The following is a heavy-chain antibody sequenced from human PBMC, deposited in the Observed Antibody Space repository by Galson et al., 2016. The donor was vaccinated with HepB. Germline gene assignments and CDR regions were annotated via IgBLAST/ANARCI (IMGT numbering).Heavy chain of an antibody. V-gene: IGHV3-30-3*01. D-gene: IGHD2-8*01. CDR3: ARGWSTLAGHYYYGMDV. CDR2: ISYDETNK. J-gene: IGHJ6*02. CDR1: GFTFSSYA. Sequence: SLRLSCAASGFTFSSYALHWVRQAPGKGLEWMAVISYDETNKQYADSVKGRFTISRDNADNSLYLQMHSLRAEDTAVYYCARGWSTLAGHYYYGMDVWGQGTTVTVSS.